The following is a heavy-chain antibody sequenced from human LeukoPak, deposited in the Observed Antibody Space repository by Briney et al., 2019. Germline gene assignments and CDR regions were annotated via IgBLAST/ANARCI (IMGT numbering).Heavy chain of an antibody. D-gene: IGHD1-20*01. Sequence: GGSLKLSCAASGFTFSGSTMHWVRQASGKGLEWVGRVGNKASSYATAYAASVKGRFTVSRDDSKNTAYLQMNSLKTEDTAVYYCTRSLNWIREYWGQGTLVTVSS. J-gene: IGHJ4*02. CDR3: TRSLNWIREY. CDR1: GFTFSGST. CDR2: VGNKASSYAT. V-gene: IGHV3-73*01.